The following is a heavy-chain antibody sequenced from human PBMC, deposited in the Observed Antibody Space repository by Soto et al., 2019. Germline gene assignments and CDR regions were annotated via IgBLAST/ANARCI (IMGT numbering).Heavy chain of an antibody. Sequence: QVQLVQSGAEVKKPGASVKVSCKASGYTFTSYAMHWVRQAPGQRFEWMGWINAGNGNTKYSQKFQGTVTITRDTSASTAYMELSSLRSEDTAVYYCAREISGYGRRYFDYWGQGTLVTVSS. V-gene: IGHV1-3*01. J-gene: IGHJ4*02. CDR1: GYTFTSYA. CDR3: AREISGYGRRYFDY. D-gene: IGHD5-12*01. CDR2: INAGNGNT.